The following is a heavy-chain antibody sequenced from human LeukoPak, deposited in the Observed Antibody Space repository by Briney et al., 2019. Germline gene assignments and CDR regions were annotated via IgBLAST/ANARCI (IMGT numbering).Heavy chain of an antibody. CDR3: ARGAQLTDY. CDR2: IGPDGGTT. CDR1: GFTFYTYG. Sequence: GGSLRLSCAASGFTFYTYGMHWVRQAPGKGLEYVSGIGPDGGTTYYANSVKGRFTISRDNSKYTLYLQMGSLPADDMAVYYCARGAQLTDYWGQGTLVTVSS. D-gene: IGHD6-6*01. V-gene: IGHV3-64*01. J-gene: IGHJ4*02.